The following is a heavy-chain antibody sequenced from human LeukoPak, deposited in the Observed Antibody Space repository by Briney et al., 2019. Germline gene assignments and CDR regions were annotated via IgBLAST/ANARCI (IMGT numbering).Heavy chain of an antibody. D-gene: IGHD3-9*01. CDR1: GYTFTDYY. CDR2: INPNSGGT. V-gene: IGHV1-2*02. Sequence: ASVKVSCKASGYTFTDYYMHWVRQAPGQGLEWMGWINPNSGGTNYAQKFQGRVTMTRDTSISTAYMELRSLRSDDTAVYYCARDPTDILTGQDAFDIWGQGTMVTVSS. CDR3: ARDPTDILTGQDAFDI. J-gene: IGHJ3*02.